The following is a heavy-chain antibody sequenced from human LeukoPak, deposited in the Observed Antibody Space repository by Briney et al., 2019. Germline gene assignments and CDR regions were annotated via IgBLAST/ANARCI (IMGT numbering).Heavy chain of an antibody. CDR2: IYYSGST. CDR3: ARRLVGATTPFDY. V-gene: IGHV4-39*01. CDR1: GGSISSSSYY. J-gene: IGHJ4*02. D-gene: IGHD1-26*01. Sequence: KASETLSLTCTVSGGSISSSSYYWGWIRQPPGKGLEWIGSIYYSGSTYYNPSLKSRVTISVDTSKNQFSLKLSSVTAADTAVYYCARRLVGATTPFDYWGQGTLVTVSS.